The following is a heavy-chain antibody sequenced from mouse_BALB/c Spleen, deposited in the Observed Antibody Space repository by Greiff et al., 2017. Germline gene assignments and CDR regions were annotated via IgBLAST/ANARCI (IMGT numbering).Heavy chain of an antibody. CDR1: GFTFSSYT. J-gene: IGHJ4*01. V-gene: IGHV5-6-4*01. CDR2: ISSGGSYT. D-gene: IGHD1-1*01. Sequence: DVKLVESGGGLVKPGGSLKLSCAASGFTFSSYTMSWVRQTPEKRLEWVATISSGGSYTYYPDSVKGRFTISRDNAKNTLYLQMSSLKSEDTAMYYCTRVATVVATDAMDYWGQGTSVTVSS. CDR3: TRVATVVATDAMDY.